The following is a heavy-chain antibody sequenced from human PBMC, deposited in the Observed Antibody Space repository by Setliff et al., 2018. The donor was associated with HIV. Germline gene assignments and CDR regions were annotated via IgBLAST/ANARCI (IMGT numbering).Heavy chain of an antibody. V-gene: IGHV4-39*07. Sequence: SETLSLTCTVSAGSIRSSTYYWAWIRQPPGKGLEWIGTIYYSGSTYYNPSLKSRVTISVDTSENQFSLKLTSVTAADTAMYFCARDATSEGYMDVWGKGTTVTVSS. CDR1: AGSIRSSTYY. CDR2: IYYSGST. J-gene: IGHJ6*03. CDR3: ARDATSEGYMDV.